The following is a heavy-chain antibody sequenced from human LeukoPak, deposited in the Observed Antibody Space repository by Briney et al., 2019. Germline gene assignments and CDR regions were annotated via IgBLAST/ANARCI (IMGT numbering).Heavy chain of an antibody. J-gene: IGHJ4*02. D-gene: IGHD2-21*01. CDR1: RFTFSSYT. CDR2: ISGSGDTT. V-gene: IGHV3-23*01. CDR3: AKEPLYYY. Sequence: QSGGSLRLSCAASRFTFSSYTMSWVRQAPGQGLEWVSAISGSGDTTYYADSVKGRFTISRDNSKNTLYLQMNSLRAEDTAVYYCAKEPLYYYWGQGTLVTVSS.